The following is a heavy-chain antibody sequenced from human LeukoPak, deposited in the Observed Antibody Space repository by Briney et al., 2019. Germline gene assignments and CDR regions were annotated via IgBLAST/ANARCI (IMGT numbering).Heavy chain of an antibody. CDR1: GFTFSSYW. D-gene: IGHD3-22*01. CDR2: IKQDGSEK. Sequence: GGSLRLSCAASGFTFSSYWMSWVRQAPGKGLEWVANIKQDGSEKYYVDFVKGRFTISRDNAKNSLYLQMNSLRAEDTAVYYCARDGMGYSDAFDIWGQGTMVTVSS. J-gene: IGHJ3*02. CDR3: ARDGMGYSDAFDI. V-gene: IGHV3-7*01.